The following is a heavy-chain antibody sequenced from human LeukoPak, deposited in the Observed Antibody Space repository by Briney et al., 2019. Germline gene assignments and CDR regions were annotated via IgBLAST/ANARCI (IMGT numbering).Heavy chain of an antibody. V-gene: IGHV3-23*01. J-gene: IGHJ4*02. CDR2: ISGSGGST. D-gene: IGHD3-3*01. CDR1: GFTFSSYA. CDR3: AKVTVYDFWSGYYNATRDY. Sequence: PGGSLRLSCAASGFTFSSYAMSWVRQAPGKGLEWVSAISGSGGSTYYADSVKGRFTISRDNSKNTLYLQMNSLRAGDTAVYYCAKVTVYDFWSGYYNATRDYWGQGTLVTVSS.